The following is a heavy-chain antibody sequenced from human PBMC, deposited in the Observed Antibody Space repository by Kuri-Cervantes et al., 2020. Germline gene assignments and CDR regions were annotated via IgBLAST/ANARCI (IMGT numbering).Heavy chain of an antibody. CDR1: GFTFDDYA. D-gene: IGHD6-13*01. V-gene: IGHV3-43D*04. J-gene: IGHJ3*02. Sequence: GGSLRLSCAASGFTFDDYAMHWVRQAPGKGLEWVSLISWDGGSTYYADSVKGRFTISRDNSKNSLYLQMNSLRAEDTAVYYCARGAAASFNTFDIWGQGTMVTVSS. CDR2: ISWDGGST. CDR3: ARGAAASFNTFDI.